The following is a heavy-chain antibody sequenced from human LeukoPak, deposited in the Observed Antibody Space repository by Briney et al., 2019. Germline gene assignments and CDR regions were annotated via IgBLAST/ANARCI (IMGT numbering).Heavy chain of an antibody. V-gene: IGHV1-8*01. CDR3: ARGPSLHTNWVGGRWFDP. CDR2: MNPKSGNT. D-gene: IGHD1-1*01. J-gene: IGHJ5*02. CDR1: GYTFTSYD. Sequence: GASVKVSCKASGYTFTSYDINWVRQATGQGLEWMGWMNPKSGNTGCAQKLQGRVTMTRNNSISTAYMELSSLRSEDTAMYFCARGPSLHTNWVGGRWFDPWGQGTRVTVSS.